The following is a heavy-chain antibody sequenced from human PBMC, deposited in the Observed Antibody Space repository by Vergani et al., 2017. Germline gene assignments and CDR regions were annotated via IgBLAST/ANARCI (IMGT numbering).Heavy chain of an antibody. J-gene: IGHJ6*03. CDR2: ISGSGGST. V-gene: IGHV3-23*01. CDR3: AKXKFRYDFWSGYYSVYYYYMDV. Sequence: EVQLLESGGGLVQPGGSLRLSCAASGFTFSSYAMSWVRQAPGKGLEWVSAISGSGGSTYYADSVKGRFTISRDNSKNTLYLQMNSLRAEDTAVYYCAKXKFRYDFWSGYYSVYYYYMDVCGKGTTVTVSS. D-gene: IGHD3-3*01. CDR1: GFTFSSYA.